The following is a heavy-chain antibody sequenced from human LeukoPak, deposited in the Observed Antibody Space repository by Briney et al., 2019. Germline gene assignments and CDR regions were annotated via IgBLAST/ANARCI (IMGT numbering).Heavy chain of an antibody. Sequence: GGSLRLSCAASGFTFSSYAMHWVRQAPGKGLEWVAVISYDGSNKYYADSVKGRFTISRDNSKNTLYLQMNSLRAEDTAVYYCAKDGGIAVAGTADYWGQGTLVTVSS. CDR1: GFTFSSYA. CDR3: AKDGGIAVAGTADY. D-gene: IGHD6-19*01. V-gene: IGHV3-30*18. J-gene: IGHJ4*02. CDR2: ISYDGSNK.